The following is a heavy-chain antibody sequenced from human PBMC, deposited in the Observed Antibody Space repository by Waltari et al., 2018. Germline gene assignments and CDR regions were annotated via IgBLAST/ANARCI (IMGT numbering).Heavy chain of an antibody. V-gene: IGHV3-74*01. J-gene: IGHJ3*02. CDR2: INSDGSDT. CDR1: GFTFSSFW. Sequence: EGQLVESGGGLVQPGGSLTLSCAASGFTFSSFWMHWVRQVPGQGLVWVSRINSDGSDTSYADSVRGRFTVSRDNAKNMAYLQMNSLRAEDTAIYYCTRDSPSWIWGQGTMVSVSS. CDR3: TRDSPSWI.